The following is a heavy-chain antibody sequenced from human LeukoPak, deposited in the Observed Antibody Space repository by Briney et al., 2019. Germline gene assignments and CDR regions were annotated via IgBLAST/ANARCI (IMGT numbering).Heavy chain of an antibody. J-gene: IGHJ4*02. D-gene: IGHD6-13*01. V-gene: IGHV3-30*03. Sequence: PGGSLRLSCAASGFTFSNYAMSWVRQAPGKGLEWVAVISYDGTNKYYADSVKGRFTISRDNSKNTLYLQMNSLRAEDTAVYYCARVGSSTWYISNFDYWGQGTLVTVSS. CDR3: ARVGSSTWYISNFDY. CDR2: ISYDGTNK. CDR1: GFTFSNYA.